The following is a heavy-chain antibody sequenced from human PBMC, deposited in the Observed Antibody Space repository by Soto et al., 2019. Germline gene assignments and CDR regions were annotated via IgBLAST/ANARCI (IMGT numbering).Heavy chain of an antibody. V-gene: IGHV5-51*01. Sequence: EVQLVQSGAEVKKPGESLQISCKGSGYSFTSYWIGWVRQMPGKGLEWMGIIYPGDSDTRYSPSFQGQVTISADKSISTAYLQWSSLKASDTAMYYCARHVGDYDILTGSSLFDIWGQGTMVTVSS. D-gene: IGHD3-9*01. J-gene: IGHJ3*02. CDR3: ARHVGDYDILTGSSLFDI. CDR1: GYSFTSYW. CDR2: IYPGDSDT.